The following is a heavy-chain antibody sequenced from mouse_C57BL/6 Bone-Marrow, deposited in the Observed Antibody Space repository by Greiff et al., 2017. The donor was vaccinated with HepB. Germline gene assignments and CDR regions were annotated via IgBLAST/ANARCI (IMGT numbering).Heavy chain of an antibody. Sequence: EVKLMESGPGLVKPSQSLSLTCSVTGYSITSGYYWNWIRQFPGNKLEWMGYISYDGSNNYNPSLKNRISITRDTSKNQFFLKLNSVTTEDTATYYCASKGASGAMDYWGQGTSVTVSS. CDR3: ASKGASGAMDY. CDR2: ISYDGSN. D-gene: IGHD3-1*01. J-gene: IGHJ4*01. V-gene: IGHV3-6*01. CDR1: GYSITSGYY.